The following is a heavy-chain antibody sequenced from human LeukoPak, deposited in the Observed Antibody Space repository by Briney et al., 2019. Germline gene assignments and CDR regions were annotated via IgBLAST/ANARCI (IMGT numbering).Heavy chain of an antibody. CDR3: ARDHYYDSSGYQADAFDI. J-gene: IGHJ3*02. D-gene: IGHD3-22*01. Sequence: PGGSLRLSCAASGFTFSSYAMSWVRQAPGKGLEWVSVIYSGGSTYYADSVKGRFTISRDNSKNTLYLQMNSLRAEDTAVYYCARDHYYDSSGYQADAFDIWGQGTMVTVSS. CDR1: GFTFSSYA. CDR2: IYSGGST. V-gene: IGHV3-53*01.